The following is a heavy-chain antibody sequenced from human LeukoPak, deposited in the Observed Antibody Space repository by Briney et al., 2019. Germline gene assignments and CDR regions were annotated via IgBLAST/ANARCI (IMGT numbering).Heavy chain of an antibody. D-gene: IGHD3-9*01. CDR3: ARGVGNILTGYSLDY. CDR2: THTSGNT. Sequence: PSETLFLTCTVSGGSISTYYWSWIRQPAGKGLEWIGRTHTSGNTNQNPSLKSRVTMSVDTSKNQFSLKLSSVTAADTAVYYCARGVGNILTGYSLDYWGQGTLVTVSS. J-gene: IGHJ4*02. V-gene: IGHV4-4*07. CDR1: GGSISTYY.